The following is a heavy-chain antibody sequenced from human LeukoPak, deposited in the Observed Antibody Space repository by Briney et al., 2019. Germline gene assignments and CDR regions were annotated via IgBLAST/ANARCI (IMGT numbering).Heavy chain of an antibody. Sequence: GGSLRLSCAASGFTFSNYWMSWVRQAPGKGLEWVANIRGDGSYKYYVDSVKGRFTISRDNAKSSVYLQMNTLRAEDTAVYYCATSADSSGNDWGQGTLVTVSS. CDR3: ATSADSSGND. CDR2: IRGDGSYK. CDR1: GFTFSNYW. V-gene: IGHV3-7*03. D-gene: IGHD3-22*01. J-gene: IGHJ4*02.